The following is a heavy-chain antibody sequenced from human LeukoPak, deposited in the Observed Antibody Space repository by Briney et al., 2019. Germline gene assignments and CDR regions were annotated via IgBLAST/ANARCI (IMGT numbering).Heavy chain of an antibody. CDR3: ARSPSSPWIQLWYREYYFDY. CDR2: INHSGST. J-gene: IGHJ4*02. V-gene: IGHV4-34*01. Sequence: PSETLSLTCAVYGGSLSGYYWSWIRQPPGKGLEWIGEINHSGSTNYNPSLKSRVTISVDTSKNQFSLKLSSVTAADTAVYYCARSPSSPWIQLWYREYYFDYWGQGTLVTVSS. D-gene: IGHD5-18*01. CDR1: GGSLSGYY.